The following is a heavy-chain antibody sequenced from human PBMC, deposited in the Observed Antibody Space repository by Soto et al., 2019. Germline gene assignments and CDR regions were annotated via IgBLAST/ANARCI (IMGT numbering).Heavy chain of an antibody. CDR3: ARGYCSDGSCYSPPNWFDP. D-gene: IGHD2-15*01. V-gene: IGHV4-30-4*01. CDR2: IYYSGST. J-gene: IGHJ5*02. Sequence: LSLTCTVSGDSISNSEYYWSWIRQPPGLGLDWIGYIYYSGSTYYTPSLKSRVTISIDTSKNQFSLQLSSVTAADTAVYYCARGYCSDGSCYSPPNWFDPWGQGTLVTVSS. CDR1: GDSISNSEYY.